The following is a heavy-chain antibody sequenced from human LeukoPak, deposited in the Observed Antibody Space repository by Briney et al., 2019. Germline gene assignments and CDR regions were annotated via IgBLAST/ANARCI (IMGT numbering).Heavy chain of an antibody. CDR2: INPNSGDT. V-gene: IGHV1-2*02. D-gene: IGHD5-12*01. CDR1: GYTLTGYY. Sequence: ASVKVSCKASGYTLTGYYMHWLRQAPGQGLEWMGWINPNSGDTNYAQKFQGRVTMTRDTSISTAYMELSRLTSDDTAVYYCAEKPYEYYFEYWGQGTLVTVSS. J-gene: IGHJ4*02. CDR3: AEKPYEYYFEY.